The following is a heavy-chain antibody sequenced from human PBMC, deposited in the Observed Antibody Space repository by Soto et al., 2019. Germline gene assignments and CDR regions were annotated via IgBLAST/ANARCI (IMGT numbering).Heavy chain of an antibody. J-gene: IGHJ2*01. CDR2: IYWDDDK. V-gene: IGHV2-5*02. CDR3: VHQEWNNNKYYFDL. Sequence: QITLKESGPKLVNPTQTLTLTCTVSGFSLSTSGVGVGWVRQPPGKALEWLTLIYWDDDKRYSPSLKSRLSITKETSKHQVVFTMTNMDPMDTATYYWVHQEWNNNKYYFDLWGRGTLVTVSS. CDR1: GFSLSTSGVG. D-gene: IGHD3-3*01.